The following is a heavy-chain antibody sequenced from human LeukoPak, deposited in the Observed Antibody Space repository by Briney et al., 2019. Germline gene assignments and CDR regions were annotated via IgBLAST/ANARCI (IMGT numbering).Heavy chain of an antibody. D-gene: IGHD3-10*01. CDR1: GGSISSGGYY. Sequence: SETLSLTCTVSGGSISSGGYYWSWIRQPPGKGLEWIGYIYHSGSTYYNPSLKSLVTISVDRSKNQFSLKLSSVTAADTAVYYCAAYGSGSYPFDYWGQGTLVTVSS. J-gene: IGHJ4*02. V-gene: IGHV4-30-2*02. CDR3: AAYGSGSYPFDY. CDR2: IYHSGST.